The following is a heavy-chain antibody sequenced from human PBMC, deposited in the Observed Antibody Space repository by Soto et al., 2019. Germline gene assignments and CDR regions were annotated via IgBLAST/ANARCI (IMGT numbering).Heavy chain of an antibody. V-gene: IGHV3-30-3*01. CDR3: ARDRREYSSGWYSPYYFDY. Sequence: GGSLRLSCAASGFTFSSYAMHWVRQAPGKGLEWVAVISYDGSNKYYADSVKGRFTISRDNSKNTLYLQMNSLRAEDTAVYYCARDRREYSSGWYSPYYFDYWGQGTLVTVSS. J-gene: IGHJ4*02. D-gene: IGHD6-19*01. CDR2: ISYDGSNK. CDR1: GFTFSSYA.